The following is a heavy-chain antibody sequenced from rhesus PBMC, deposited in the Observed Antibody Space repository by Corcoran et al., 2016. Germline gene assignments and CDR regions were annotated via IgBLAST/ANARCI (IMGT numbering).Heavy chain of an antibody. CDR3: ARGSTVAATSWYFEF. D-gene: IGHD4-29*01. CDR1: GGSINSAYYY. V-gene: IGHV4-122*02. CDR2: TTYSGST. Sequence: QVQLQESGPGLVKPSETLSLTCAVSGGSINSAYYYWNWIRQSPGKGLEWFVYTTYSGSTSYSPSLKSRVTISRDTSKNQFSLKLSSVTAADTAVYYCARGSTVAATSWYFEFWGQGALVTVSS. J-gene: IGHJ1*01.